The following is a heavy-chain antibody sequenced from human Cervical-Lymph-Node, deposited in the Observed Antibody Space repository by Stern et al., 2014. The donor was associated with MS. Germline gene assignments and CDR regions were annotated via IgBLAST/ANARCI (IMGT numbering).Heavy chain of an antibody. Sequence: VQLEESGAEVKKPGASVKVSCKASGYSFTTFDINWVRQATGQGPEWMGWMSPNSGNTGSAQKFQGRVTMTRNTSLSTAYMELSGLRSEDTAVYYCVRSGHSYRRWFDPWGQGTLVTVSS. CDR1: GYSFTTFD. D-gene: IGHD1-26*01. V-gene: IGHV1-8*01. J-gene: IGHJ5*02. CDR3: VRSGHSYRRWFDP. CDR2: MSPNSGNT.